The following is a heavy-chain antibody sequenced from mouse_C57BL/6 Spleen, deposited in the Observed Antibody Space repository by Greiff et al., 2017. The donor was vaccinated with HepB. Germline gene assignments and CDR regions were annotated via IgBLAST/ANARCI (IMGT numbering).Heavy chain of an antibody. Sequence: VQLQHSGAELARPGASVKLSCKASGYTFTSYGISWVKQRTGQGLEWIGEIYPRSGNTYYNEKFKGKATLTADKSSSTAYMELRSLTSEDSAVYFCARFAYWGQGTLVTVSA. J-gene: IGHJ3*01. V-gene: IGHV1-81*01. CDR2: IYPRSGNT. CDR1: GYTFTSYG. CDR3: ARFAY.